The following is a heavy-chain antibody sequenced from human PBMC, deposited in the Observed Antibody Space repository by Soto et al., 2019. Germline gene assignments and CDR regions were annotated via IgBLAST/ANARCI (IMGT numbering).Heavy chain of an antibody. J-gene: IGHJ4*02. CDR1: GGSISSYY. CDR3: ARDTGILTGFAPGQIDY. V-gene: IGHV4-59*01. Sequence: QVQLQESGPGLVKPSETLSLTCTVSGGSISSYYWSWIRQPPGKGLEWIGYIYYSGSTNYNPSLKSRVTISVDTSKNQFSLKLSSVTAADTAVYYCARDTGILTGFAPGQIDYWGQGTLVTVSS. CDR2: IYYSGST. D-gene: IGHD3-9*01.